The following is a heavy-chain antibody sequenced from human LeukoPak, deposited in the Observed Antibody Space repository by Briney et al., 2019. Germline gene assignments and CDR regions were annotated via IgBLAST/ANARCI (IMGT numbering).Heavy chain of an antibody. J-gene: IGHJ6*02. D-gene: IGHD2-15*01. CDR2: ISGRGGST. Sequence: GGSLRLSCAASGFTFSSYAMSWVRQAPGKGLEWVSAISGRGGSTYYADSVKGRFTISRDNSKNTLYLQMNSLRAEDTAVYYCAREIVVVVAATRYYYYGMDVWGQGTTVTVSS. CDR1: GFTFSSYA. CDR3: AREIVVVVAATRYYYYGMDV. V-gene: IGHV3-23*01.